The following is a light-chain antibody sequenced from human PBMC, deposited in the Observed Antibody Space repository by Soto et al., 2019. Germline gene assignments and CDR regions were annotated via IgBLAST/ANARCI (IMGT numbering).Light chain of an antibody. V-gene: IGLV7-43*01. Sequence: QAVVTQEPSLTVSPGGTVTLTCASSPGAVTSGSYANWFQQKPGQAPRPLIYSTTNRHSRTPARFSGSLLGGKAALTVSGVQPEDEAHYFCLLYYGGALWVFGGGTKVTVL. J-gene: IGLJ3*02. CDR1: PGAVTSGSY. CDR2: STT. CDR3: LLYYGGALWV.